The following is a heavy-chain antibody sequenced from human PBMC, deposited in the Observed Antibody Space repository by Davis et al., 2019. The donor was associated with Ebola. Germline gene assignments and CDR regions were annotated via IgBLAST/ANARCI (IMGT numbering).Heavy chain of an antibody. D-gene: IGHD3-22*01. J-gene: IGHJ3*02. Sequence: SETLSLTCTVSGGSIISSSSYWGWIRQPPRKGLEWIGSIYYSGITYYNPSLKSRVTISVDKSKNQFSLKLSSVTAADTAVYYCARIKRITMIVVVRDDAFDIWGQGTMVTVSS. CDR3: ARIKRITMIVVVRDDAFDI. CDR2: IYYSGIT. V-gene: IGHV4-39*07. CDR1: GGSIISSSSY.